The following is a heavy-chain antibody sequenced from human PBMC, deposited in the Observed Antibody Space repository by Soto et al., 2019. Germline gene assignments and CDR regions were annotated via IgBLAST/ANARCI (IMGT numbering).Heavy chain of an antibody. Sequence: GGSLRLSCAASGFTFSTYAMSWVRQAPGKGLEWVSAISGSGAEIYYTDSVRGRFAISRDNSIDTLFLQMSHLKTEDTAVYYCAHPRGYGVFDAYDIWGQGTMVTVSS. CDR2: ISGSGAEI. V-gene: IGHV3-23*01. CDR1: GFTFSTYA. CDR3: AHPRGYGVFDAYDI. D-gene: IGHD4-17*01. J-gene: IGHJ3*02.